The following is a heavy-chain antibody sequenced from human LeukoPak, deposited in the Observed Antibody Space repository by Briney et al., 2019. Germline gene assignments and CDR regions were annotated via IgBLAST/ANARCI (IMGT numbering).Heavy chain of an antibody. Sequence: AGGSLRLSCAASGFTFSSYGMHWVRQAPGKGLEWVAVISYDGSNKYYADSVKGRFTISRDNSKNTLYLQMNSLRADDTAVYYCAKEGSIFGVVIRPYYFDYWGQGTLVTVSS. CDR2: ISYDGSNK. V-gene: IGHV3-30*18. D-gene: IGHD3-3*01. J-gene: IGHJ4*02. CDR3: AKEGSIFGVVIRPYYFDY. CDR1: GFTFSSYG.